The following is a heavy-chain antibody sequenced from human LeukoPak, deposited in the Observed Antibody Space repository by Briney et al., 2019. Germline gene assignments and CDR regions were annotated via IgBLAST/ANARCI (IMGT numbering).Heavy chain of an antibody. V-gene: IGHV1-18*01. CDR3: ARVSSGKLDP. CDR2: ISAYNGNT. CDR1: GYTFTSYD. D-gene: IGHD3-10*01. Sequence: GASVKVSCKASGYTFTSYDINWVRQATGQGLEWMGWISAYNGNTNYAQKLQGRVTMTTDTSTSTAYMELRSLRSDDTAVYYCARVSSGKLDPWGQGTLVTVSS. J-gene: IGHJ5*02.